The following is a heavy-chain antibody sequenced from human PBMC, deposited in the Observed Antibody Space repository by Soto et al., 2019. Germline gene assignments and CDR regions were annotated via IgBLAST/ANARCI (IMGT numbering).Heavy chain of an antibody. CDR2: IYPGDSNT. J-gene: IGHJ4*02. Sequence: GESLKISCEASGYNFASYWIGWVRQMPGKGLEWMGVIYPGDSNTRYSPSFQGHVTISADKPISTAYLQWSSLKASDTAMYYCARTYYDSGGYFIDYWGQGTLVTVSS. CDR3: ARTYYDSGGYFIDY. D-gene: IGHD3-22*01. CDR1: GYNFASYW. V-gene: IGHV5-51*04.